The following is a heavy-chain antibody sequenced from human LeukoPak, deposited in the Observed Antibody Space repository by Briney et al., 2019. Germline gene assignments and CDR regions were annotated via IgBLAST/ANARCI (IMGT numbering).Heavy chain of an antibody. D-gene: IGHD2-15*01. J-gene: IGHJ4*02. CDR1: GGTFSSYA. CDR3: ARVNDCSGGSCYPDFDY. CDR2: IIPIFGTA. Sequence: SVKVSCKASGGTFSSYAISWVRQAPGQGLEWMGGIIPIFGTANYAQKFQGRVTITADESTSTAYMELSSPRSEDTAVYYCARVNDCSGGSCYPDFDYWGQGTLVTVSS. V-gene: IGHV1-69*01.